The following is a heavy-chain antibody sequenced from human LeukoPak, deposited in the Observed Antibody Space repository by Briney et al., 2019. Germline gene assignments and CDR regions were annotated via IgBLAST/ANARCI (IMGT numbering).Heavy chain of an antibody. CDR1: GGTFSSYA. V-gene: IGHV1-24*01. D-gene: IGHD5-12*01. CDR3: AGVASDIVATINNRFDY. CDR2: FDPEDGET. J-gene: IGHJ4*02. Sequence: ASVKVSCKASGGTFSSYAISWVRQAPGQGLEWMGGFDPEDGETIYAQKFQGRVTMTEDTSTDTAYMELSSLRSEDTAVYYCAGVASDIVATINNRFDYWGQGTLVTVSS.